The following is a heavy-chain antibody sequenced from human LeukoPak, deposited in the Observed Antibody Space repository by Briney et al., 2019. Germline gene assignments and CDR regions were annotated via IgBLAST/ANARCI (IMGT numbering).Heavy chain of an antibody. J-gene: IGHJ4*02. V-gene: IGHV1-8*01. CDR1: GYTFTSYD. D-gene: IGHD6-19*01. Sequence: ASVKVSCKASGYTFTSYDINWVRQATGQGLEWMGWMNPNSGNTGYAQKFHGRVIMSRDTSTSTVYMELRSLRSEDTAVYYCARRLGVGSGWYGAPFDFWGQGTLVTVSS. CDR2: MNPNSGNT. CDR3: ARRLGVGSGWYGAPFDF.